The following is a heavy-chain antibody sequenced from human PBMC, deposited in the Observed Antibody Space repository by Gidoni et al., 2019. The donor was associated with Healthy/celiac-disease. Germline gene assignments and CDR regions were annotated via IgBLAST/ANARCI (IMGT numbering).Heavy chain of an antibody. V-gene: IGHV5-10-1*03. CDR2: IDPSDSYT. CDR1: GYSFTHYW. CDR3: ARDGGYDFLRDYYGMDV. Sequence: EVQLVQSVAEVKTPVESLRISCKSSGYSFTHYWISWVRQMPGKGLEWMGRIDPSDSYTNYSPAFQGHVTISADKSISTAYLQWSSLKASDTAMYYCARDGGYDFLRDYYGMDVWGQGTTVTVSS. D-gene: IGHD5-12*01. J-gene: IGHJ6*02.